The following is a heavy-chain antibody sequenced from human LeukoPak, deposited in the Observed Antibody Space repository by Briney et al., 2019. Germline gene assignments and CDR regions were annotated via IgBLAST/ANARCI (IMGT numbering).Heavy chain of an antibody. CDR1: GYTFTGYY. Sequence: ASVKVSCKASGYTFTGYYMHWVRQAPGQGLEWMGWINPNSGGTNYAQKFQGRVTMTRDTSISTAYMELSRLRSDDTAVYYCARVRPTITMIVVVGGGGTFDYWGQGTLVTVSP. D-gene: IGHD3-22*01. CDR2: INPNSGGT. J-gene: IGHJ4*02. V-gene: IGHV1-2*02. CDR3: ARVRPTITMIVVVGGGGTFDY.